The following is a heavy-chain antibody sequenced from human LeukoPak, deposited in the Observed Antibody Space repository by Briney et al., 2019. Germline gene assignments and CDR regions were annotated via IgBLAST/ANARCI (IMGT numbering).Heavy chain of an antibody. CDR1: GFTFSSYS. CDR2: ISSSSSTI. CDR3: ARDRSGWFDP. Sequence: GGSLRLSCAASGFTFSSYSMNWVRQAPGKGLDCVSYISSSSSTIYYADSVKGRFTISRDNAKNSLYLQMNSLRAEDTAVYYCARDRSGWFDPWGQGTLVTVSS. J-gene: IGHJ5*02. V-gene: IGHV3-48*01.